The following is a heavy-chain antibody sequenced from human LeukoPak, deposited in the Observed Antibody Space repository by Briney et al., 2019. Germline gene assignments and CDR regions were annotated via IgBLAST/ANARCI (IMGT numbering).Heavy chain of an antibody. J-gene: IGHJ5*02. D-gene: IGHD3-3*01. CDR2: IYHSGRT. CDR1: GGSISNDDYY. Sequence: SETLSLTCTVSGGSISNDDYYWGWIRQPPGKGLEWIGTIYHSGRTYDNPSLKSRVTLSVDTSNNQFSLRLTSVTAADTAVYFCARSHPPLYDFWYGSGYFDPWGQGTLVTVSS. V-gene: IGHV4-39*01. CDR3: ARSHPPLYDFWYGSGYFDP.